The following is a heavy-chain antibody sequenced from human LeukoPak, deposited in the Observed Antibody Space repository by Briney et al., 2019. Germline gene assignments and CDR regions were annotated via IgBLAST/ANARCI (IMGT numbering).Heavy chain of an antibody. Sequence: GGSLRLSCAASGFTFSSYWMHWVRQAPGKGLVWVSRINSDGSSTSYADSVKGRFTISRDNAKNTLYLQMNGLRAEDTAVYYCARALGETRWNYYGMDVWGQGTTVTVSS. CDR1: GFTFSSYW. D-gene: IGHD3-10*01. CDR2: INSDGSST. V-gene: IGHV3-74*01. CDR3: ARALGETRWNYYGMDV. J-gene: IGHJ6*02.